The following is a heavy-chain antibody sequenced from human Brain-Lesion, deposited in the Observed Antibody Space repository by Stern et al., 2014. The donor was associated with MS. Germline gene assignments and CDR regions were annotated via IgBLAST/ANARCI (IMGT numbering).Heavy chain of an antibody. CDR1: GNTFTNRY. D-gene: IGHD4-17*01. Sequence: VQLVDSGAEVKKTGSSVKVSCQASGNTFTNRYLHWVRQAPGQALEWMGWITPFTGNTNYAQNFQDRVTITMDRSMSTAYMDLSSLRSDDTAIYFCAEGGSYGFVYWGQGTLVTASS. J-gene: IGHJ4*02. CDR3: AEGGSYGFVY. CDR2: ITPFTGNT. V-gene: IGHV1-45*02.